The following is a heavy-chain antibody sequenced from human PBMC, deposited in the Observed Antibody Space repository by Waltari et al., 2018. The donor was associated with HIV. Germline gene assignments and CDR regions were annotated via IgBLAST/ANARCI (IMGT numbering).Heavy chain of an antibody. CDR3: ARGKYSSGWNFAY. Sequence: QVQLVESGGGVVQPGRSLRLSCAASGFTFSSYALHWVRQAPGKGLEGGAVISFDGSNKYYADSVKGRFTISRDNSKNTLYLQMNSLRAEDTAVYYCARGKYSSGWNFAYWGQGTLVTVSS. CDR1: GFTFSSYA. J-gene: IGHJ4*02. D-gene: IGHD6-19*01. V-gene: IGHV3-30*04. CDR2: ISFDGSNK.